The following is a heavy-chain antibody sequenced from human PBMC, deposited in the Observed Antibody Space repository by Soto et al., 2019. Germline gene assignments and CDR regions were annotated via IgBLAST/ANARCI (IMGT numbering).Heavy chain of an antibody. CDR1: GGTFSSYA. J-gene: IGHJ4*02. CDR3: ARDRDYCSGGSCYRGDVVRFDY. V-gene: IGHV1-69*01. Sequence: QVQLVQSGAEVKKPGSSVKVSCKASGGTFSSYAISWVRQAPGQGLEWMGGIIPIFGTANYAQKFQGRVTITADESTSTAYMELSSLRSEDTAVYYCARDRDYCSGGSCYRGDVVRFDYWGQGTLVTVSS. D-gene: IGHD2-15*01. CDR2: IIPIFGTA.